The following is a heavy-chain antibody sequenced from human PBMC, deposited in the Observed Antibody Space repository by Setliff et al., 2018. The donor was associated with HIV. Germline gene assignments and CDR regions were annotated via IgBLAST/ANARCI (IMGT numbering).Heavy chain of an antibody. CDR1: GYTFTSYG. V-gene: IGHV1-18*01. D-gene: IGHD5-18*01. Sequence: GASVKVSCKASGYTFTSYGLSWVRQAPGQGLEWVGWISAYNGNTNYAQKLQGRVTFTTDTSTSTACMELRSLRSDDTAVYYCARGGRGFHDGYTLYYYYMDVWGKGTTVTVSS. J-gene: IGHJ6*03. CDR3: ARGGRGFHDGYTLYYYYMDV. CDR2: ISAYNGNT.